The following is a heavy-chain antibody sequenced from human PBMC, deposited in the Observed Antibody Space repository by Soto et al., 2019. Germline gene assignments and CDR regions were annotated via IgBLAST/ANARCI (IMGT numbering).Heavy chain of an antibody. CDR1: GFTFSSYA. CDR2: ISGSGGST. J-gene: IGHJ6*03. Sequence: EVQLLESGGGLVQPGGSLRLSCAASGFTFSSYAMSWVRQAPGKGLEWVSAISGSGGSTYYADSVKGRFTISRDNSKNTLYLQMNSLRAEDTAVYYCAKAVAVAGVALYYYYMDVCGKGTTVTVSS. CDR3: AKAVAVAGVALYYYYMDV. V-gene: IGHV3-23*01. D-gene: IGHD6-19*01.